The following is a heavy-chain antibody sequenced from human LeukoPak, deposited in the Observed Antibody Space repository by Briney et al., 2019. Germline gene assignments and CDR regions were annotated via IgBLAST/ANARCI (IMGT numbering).Heavy chain of an antibody. J-gene: IGHJ3*02. D-gene: IGHD3-22*01. CDR1: AYTFTEYY. CDR3: ARIRYYYDRSCYYDDAFDI. CDR2: INPNSGST. V-gene: IGHV1-2*02. Sequence: ASVKVSCKASAYTFTEYYMHWVRQAPGQGLEWLGWINPNSGSTDYSWKFQGRVTMTRDTYISTAYMELSRLKSDDTVVYYCARIRYYYDRSCYYDDAFDIWGQGTMVTVSS.